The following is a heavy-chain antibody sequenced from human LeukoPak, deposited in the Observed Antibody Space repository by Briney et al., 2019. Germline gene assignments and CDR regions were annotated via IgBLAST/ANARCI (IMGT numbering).Heavy chain of an antibody. J-gene: IGHJ6*02. CDR2: ISYDGSNK. V-gene: IGHV3-30*04. CDR1: GFTFSSYA. CDR3: ARERRRTYYDSSGYYYGIRPFYYYYYGMDV. Sequence: PGGSLRLSCAASGFTFSSYAMHWVRQAPGKGLEWVAVISYDGSNKYYADSVKGRFTISRDNSKNTLYLQMNSLRAEDTAVYYCARERRRTYYDSSGYYYGIRPFYYYYYGMDVWGQGTTVTVSS. D-gene: IGHD3-22*01.